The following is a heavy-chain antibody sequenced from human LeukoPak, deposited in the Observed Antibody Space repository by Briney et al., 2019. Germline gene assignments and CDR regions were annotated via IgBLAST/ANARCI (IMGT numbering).Heavy chain of an antibody. V-gene: IGHV4-31*03. Sequence: SETLSLTCTVSGGSINSGGYYWSWIRQHPGKGLEWIEYIYYSGSTYYNPSLKSRVTISVDTSKNQFSLKLSSVTAADTAVYYCARDTVTTARYYYYGMDVWGQGTTITVSS. J-gene: IGHJ6*02. CDR2: IYYSGST. CDR1: GGSINSGGYY. CDR3: ARDTVTTARYYYYGMDV. D-gene: IGHD4-17*01.